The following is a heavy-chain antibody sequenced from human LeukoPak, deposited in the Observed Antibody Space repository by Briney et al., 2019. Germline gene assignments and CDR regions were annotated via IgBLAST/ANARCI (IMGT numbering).Heavy chain of an antibody. D-gene: IGHD2-2*01. J-gene: IGHJ4*02. Sequence: GGSLRLSCAASGFTFIDYAIHWVRQAPGKGLEYVSAISVGGDITYFANSVKGRFSASRDNAKNTVHLQLGSVRAEGMAVYYCARATGYCSRTSCYFDSWGPGTLVTVSS. CDR2: ISVGGDIT. CDR3: ARATGYCSRTSCYFDS. V-gene: IGHV3-64*01. CDR1: GFTFIDYA.